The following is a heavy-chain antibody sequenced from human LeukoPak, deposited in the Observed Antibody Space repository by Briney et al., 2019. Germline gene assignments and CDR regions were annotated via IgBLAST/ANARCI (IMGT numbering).Heavy chain of an antibody. Sequence: ASVKVSCKASGYTFTSYDINWVRQAPGQGLEWMGWMNPNSGNTGYAQKFQGRVTITRNTSISTAYMELSSLRSDDTAVYYCARDGYSSGLSFDYWGQGTLVTVSS. D-gene: IGHD6-19*01. CDR1: GYTFTSYD. CDR2: MNPNSGNT. CDR3: ARDGYSSGLSFDY. V-gene: IGHV1-8*03. J-gene: IGHJ4*02.